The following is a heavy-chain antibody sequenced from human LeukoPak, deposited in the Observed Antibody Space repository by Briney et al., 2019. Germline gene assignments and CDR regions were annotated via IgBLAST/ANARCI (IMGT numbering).Heavy chain of an antibody. V-gene: IGHV1-69*13. J-gene: IGHJ5*02. CDR3: ARTETDSSGYWFDP. D-gene: IGHD3-22*01. Sequence: GASVKVSCKASGYTFTGYYMHWVRQAPGQGLEWMGGIIPIFGTANYAQKFQGRVTITADESTSTAYMELSSLRSEDTAVYYCARTETDSSGYWFDPWGQGTLVTVSS. CDR1: GYTFTGYY. CDR2: IIPIFGTA.